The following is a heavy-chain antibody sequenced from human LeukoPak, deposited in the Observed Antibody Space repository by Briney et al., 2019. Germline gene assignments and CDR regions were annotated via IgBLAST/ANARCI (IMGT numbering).Heavy chain of an antibody. CDR1: GFSFSSYG. CDR2: IWYDGSNK. J-gene: IGHJ4*02. V-gene: IGHV3-33*01. D-gene: IGHD6-19*01. Sequence: PGGSLRLSCAASGFSFSSYGMHWVRQAPGKGLEWVEVIWYDGSNKYYADSVKGRFTISRDNSKNTLYLQMNSLRAEDTAVYYCARKGGRWSSGWPKTYYFDYWGQGTLVTVSS. CDR3: ARKGGRWSSGWPKTYYFDY.